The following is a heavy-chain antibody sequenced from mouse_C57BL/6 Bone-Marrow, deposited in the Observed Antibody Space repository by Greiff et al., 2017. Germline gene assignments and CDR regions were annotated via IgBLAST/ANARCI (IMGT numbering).Heavy chain of an antibody. V-gene: IGHV1-76*01. D-gene: IGHD1-1*01. Sequence: QVQLQQSGAELVRPGASVKLSCKASGYTFTDYYINWVKQRPGQGLEWIARIYPGSGNTYYNEKFKGKATLTAEKSSSTAYMQLSSLTSEDSAVYFCARSGVYYGSRYYAMDYWGQGTSVTVSS. CDR1: GYTFTDYY. CDR2: IYPGSGNT. CDR3: ARSGVYYGSRYYAMDY. J-gene: IGHJ4*01.